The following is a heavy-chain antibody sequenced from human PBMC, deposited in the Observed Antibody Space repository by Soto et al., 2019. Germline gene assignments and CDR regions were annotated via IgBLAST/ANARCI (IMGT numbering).Heavy chain of an antibody. CDR3: AKAWGIDY. Sequence: DVQLLESGGGLVEPGGSRRLSCAASGFTFSSYTMSWVRQAPGKGLEWVSTISGSGSSTYSADSVKGRFTISRDNSKNTLYLQMNSLRVEDTAIYYCAKAWGIDYWGQGTLVPVSS. CDR1: GFTFSSYT. V-gene: IGHV3-23*01. CDR2: ISGSGSST. D-gene: IGHD7-27*01. J-gene: IGHJ4*02.